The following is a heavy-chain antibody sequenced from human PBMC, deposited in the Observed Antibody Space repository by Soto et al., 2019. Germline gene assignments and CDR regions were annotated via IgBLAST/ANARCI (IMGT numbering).Heavy chain of an antibody. CDR3: ARIGEPRRGMDV. CDR2: INAGNGNT. J-gene: IGHJ6*02. CDR1: GYTFTSYA. V-gene: IGHV1-3*01. Sequence: ASVKVSCQASGYTFTSYAMHWVRQAPGQRLEWMGWINAGNGNTKYSQKFQGRVTITRDTSASTAYMELSSLRSEDTAVYYCARIGEPRRGMDVWRQGTMVTVSS.